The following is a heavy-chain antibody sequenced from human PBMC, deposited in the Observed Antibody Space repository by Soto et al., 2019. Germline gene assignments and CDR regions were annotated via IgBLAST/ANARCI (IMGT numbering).Heavy chain of an antibody. CDR1: GGSFSGYY. CDR2: INHSGST. D-gene: IGHD6-19*01. Sequence: SETLSLTCAVYGGSFSGYYWSWIRQPPGKGLEWIGEINHSGSTNYNPSLKSRVTISIDTSKNQFSLKLSSVTAADTAVYYCATQPVTAVALSSWFDPSGQGTLVTVSS. CDR3: ATQPVTAVALSSWFDP. J-gene: IGHJ5*02. V-gene: IGHV4-34*01.